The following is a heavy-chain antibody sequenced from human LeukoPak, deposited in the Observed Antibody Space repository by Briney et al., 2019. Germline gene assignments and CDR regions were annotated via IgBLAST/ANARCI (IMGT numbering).Heavy chain of an antibody. J-gene: IGHJ4*02. CDR3: ARGTDSSSWVYYFDY. D-gene: IGHD6-13*01. V-gene: IGHV4-4*07. Sequence: SETLSLTCTVSGGSISSDYWSWIRQPAGKGLEWIGRIYTSGSTNYNPSLKSRVTMSVDTSKNQFSLKLSSVTAADTAVYDCARGTDSSSWVYYFDYWGQGTLVTVSS. CDR2: IYTSGST. CDR1: GGSISSDY.